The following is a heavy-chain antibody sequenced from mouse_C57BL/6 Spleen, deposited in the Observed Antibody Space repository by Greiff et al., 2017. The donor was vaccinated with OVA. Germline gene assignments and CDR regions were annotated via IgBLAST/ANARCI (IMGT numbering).Heavy chain of an antibody. CDR1: GYTFTEYT. V-gene: IGHV1-62-2*01. J-gene: IGHJ2*01. Sequence: VQLQQSGAELVKPGASVKLSCKASGYTFTEYTIHWVKQRSGQGLEWIGWFYPGSGSTKYNEKFKDKATLTADQSSSTVYMELSRLTSEDSAVYCGARDEVGSDGSGCDFDYWGQGTTLTVSS. CDR3: ARDEVGSDGSGCDFDY. D-gene: IGHD3-2*02. CDR2: FYPGSGST.